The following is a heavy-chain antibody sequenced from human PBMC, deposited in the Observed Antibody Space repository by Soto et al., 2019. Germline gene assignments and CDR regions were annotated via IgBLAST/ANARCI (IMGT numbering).Heavy chain of an antibody. CDR1: GYTFTSYA. CDR2: INAYNGNT. Sequence: ASVKVSCKASGYTFTSYAMHWVRQAPGQRLEWMGWINAYNGNTNYAQKLQGRVTMTTDTSTSTAYMELRSLRSDDTAVYYCARVLTVTIIGAGDYWGQGTLVIVSS. D-gene: IGHD4-17*01. V-gene: IGHV1-18*01. CDR3: ARVLTVTIIGAGDY. J-gene: IGHJ4*02.